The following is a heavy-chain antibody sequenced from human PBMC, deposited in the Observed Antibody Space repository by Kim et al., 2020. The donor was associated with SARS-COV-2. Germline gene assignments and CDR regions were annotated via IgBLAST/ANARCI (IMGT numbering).Heavy chain of an antibody. CDR3: ARGIFGVGIIPHYYYY. J-gene: IGHJ6*03. CDR1: GGSMSSNDYY. Sequence: SETLSLTCTVSGGSMSSNDYYWDWIRQPPGKGLEWIGSISYSGRTYYNPSLKSRVTISVDTSKNQISLKLSSVTAADTGVYYCARGIFGVGIIPHYYYY. CDR2: ISYSGRT. V-gene: IGHV4-39*01. D-gene: IGHD3-3*01.